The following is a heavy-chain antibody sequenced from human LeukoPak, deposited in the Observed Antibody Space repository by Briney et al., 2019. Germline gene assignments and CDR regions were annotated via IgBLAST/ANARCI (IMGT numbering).Heavy chain of an antibody. V-gene: IGHV1-46*01. Sequence: GSVKVSCKASGYTFTNYHMNWVRQAPGQGLEWMGIINPSGGSTTNAQKFQGRVIMTRDMSTSTVYMELSSLRSEDTAVYFCARYGHSPFFDYWGQGTLVIVSS. CDR3: ARYGHSPFFDY. J-gene: IGHJ4*02. CDR1: GYTFTNYH. CDR2: INPSGGST. D-gene: IGHD4-17*01.